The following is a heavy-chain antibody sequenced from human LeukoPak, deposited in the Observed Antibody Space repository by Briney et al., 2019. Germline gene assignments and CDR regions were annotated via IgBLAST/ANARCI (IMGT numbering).Heavy chain of an antibody. D-gene: IGHD3/OR15-3a*01. J-gene: IGHJ4*02. CDR3: AGALSDFWTGYFFDS. V-gene: IGHV3-7*01. CDR2: IKQDGSET. CDR1: RINFNSYW. Sequence: PGGSLRLSCAVSRINFNSYWMTWVRQAPGKGLEWVANIKQDGSETYYMDSVKGRFSISRDNAKNSLYLQMNSLRAEDTAVYYCAGALSDFWTGYFFDSWGQGTLVTVSS.